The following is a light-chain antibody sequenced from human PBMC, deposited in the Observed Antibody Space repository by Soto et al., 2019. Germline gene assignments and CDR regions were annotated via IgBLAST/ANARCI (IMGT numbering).Light chain of an antibody. CDR2: GAS. Sequence: DIQMTQSPSSLSASVGDRVTITCRASQAIRNDLGWYQQKPGKAPNLLIFGASNLQAGVPVRFSASGSGTNFTLTISSLQPEDFATYYCQQLNSYPLTFGGGTKVDIK. J-gene: IGKJ4*01. CDR1: QAIRND. V-gene: IGKV1-17*01. CDR3: QQLNSYPLT.